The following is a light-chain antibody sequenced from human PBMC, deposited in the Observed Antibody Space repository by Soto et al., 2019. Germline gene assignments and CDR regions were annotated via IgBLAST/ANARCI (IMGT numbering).Light chain of an antibody. CDR2: DAS. CDR1: QDISNY. J-gene: IGKJ3*01. Sequence: DIQMTQSPSSLSASVGDRVTITCQASQDISNYLNWYQQKPGKAPKLLIYDASNLETGVPSRFSGSGSGTDFTFTISSLQPEDIATYYCQQLFIYPPTFGPGKKVDIK. V-gene: IGKV1-33*01. CDR3: QQLFIYPPT.